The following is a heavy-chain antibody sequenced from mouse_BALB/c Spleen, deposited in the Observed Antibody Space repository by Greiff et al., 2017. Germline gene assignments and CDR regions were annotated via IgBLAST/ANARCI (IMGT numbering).Heavy chain of an antibody. D-gene: IGHD3-2*01. CDR3: NADSSGYWFAY. V-gene: IGHV14-4*02. CDR2: IDPENGDT. CDR1: GFNIKDYY. J-gene: IGHJ3*01. Sequence: EVKLVESGAELVRSGASVKLSCTASGFNIKDYYMHWVKQRPEQGLEWIGWIDPENGDTEYAPKFQGKATMTADTSSNTAYLQLSSLTSEDTAVYYCNADSSGYWFAYWGQGTLVTVSA.